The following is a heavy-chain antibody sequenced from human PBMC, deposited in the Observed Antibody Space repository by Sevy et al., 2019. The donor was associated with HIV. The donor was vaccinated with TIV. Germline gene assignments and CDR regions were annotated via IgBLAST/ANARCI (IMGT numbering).Heavy chain of an antibody. CDR3: AREDIRVAGIGYYFHS. D-gene: IGHD6-19*01. CDR2: IWYDGTNK. CDR1: GFSISGYG. V-gene: IGHV3-33*01. Sequence: GGSLRLSCAASGFSISGYGMHWVRQAPGKGLEWVAVIWYDGTNKEYAHSVKGRFTISRDNSKKTLYLQMNSLRAEDTAVYYCAREDIRVAGIGYYFHSWGQGTLVTVSS. J-gene: IGHJ4*02.